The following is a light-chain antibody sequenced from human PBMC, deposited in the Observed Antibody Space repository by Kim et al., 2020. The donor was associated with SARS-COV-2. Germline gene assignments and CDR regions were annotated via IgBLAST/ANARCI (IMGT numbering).Light chain of an antibody. CDR1: QSVSSN. Sequence: EIVMTQSPATLSVSPGERATLSCRASQSVSSNLAWYQQKFGQAPRLLIYVASTRATGIPARFSGSGSGTEFTLTISSLQSEDFAVYYCQQYNNWPYTFGRGTKLEI. CDR3: QQYNNWPYT. J-gene: IGKJ2*01. CDR2: VAS. V-gene: IGKV3-15*01.